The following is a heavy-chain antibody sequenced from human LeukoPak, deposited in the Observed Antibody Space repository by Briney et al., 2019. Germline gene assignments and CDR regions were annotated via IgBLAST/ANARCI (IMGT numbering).Heavy chain of an antibody. CDR3: ARQVWWDYSRKNWYFDL. CDR2: IYPDDSNT. Sequence: GEPLKISCKGSGYSFTTHWIGWVRQMPGKGLEWMGIIYPDDSNTRYSPSFQGQVTISADKSISTAYLQWSSLKASDTAMYYCARQVWWDYSRKNWYFDLWGRGTLVTVSS. CDR1: GYSFTTHW. D-gene: IGHD4-11*01. V-gene: IGHV5-51*01. J-gene: IGHJ2*01.